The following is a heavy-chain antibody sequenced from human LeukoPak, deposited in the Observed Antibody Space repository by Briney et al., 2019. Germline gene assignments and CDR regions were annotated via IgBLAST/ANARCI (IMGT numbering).Heavy chain of an antibody. V-gene: IGHV4-34*01. D-gene: IGHD4-17*01. Sequence: PSETLSLTCAVYGGSFSGYYWSWIRQPPGKGLEWIGEINHSGSTNYNPSLKSRVTISVDTSKNQFSLKLSSVTAADTAVYYCARASHDYGDYSHFDYWGQGTLVTVSS. CDR2: INHSGST. J-gene: IGHJ4*02. CDR1: GGSFSGYY. CDR3: ARASHDYGDYSHFDY.